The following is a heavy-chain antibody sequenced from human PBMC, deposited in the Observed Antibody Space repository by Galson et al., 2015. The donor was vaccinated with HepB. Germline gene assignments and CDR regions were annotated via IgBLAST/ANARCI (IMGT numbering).Heavy chain of an antibody. J-gene: IGHJ3*02. Sequence: SLRLSCAASGFTFSSYGMHWVRQAPGKGLEWVAVIWYDGSNRYYADSVKGRFTISRDNSKNTLYLQMNSLRAEDTAVYYCARGPPTMVRGVQGAFDIWGQGTMVTVSS. CDR1: GFTFSSYG. CDR2: IWYDGSNR. CDR3: ARGPPTMVRGVQGAFDI. V-gene: IGHV3-33*08. D-gene: IGHD3-10*01.